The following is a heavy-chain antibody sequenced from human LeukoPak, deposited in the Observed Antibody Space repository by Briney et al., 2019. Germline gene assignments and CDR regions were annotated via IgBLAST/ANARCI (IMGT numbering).Heavy chain of an antibody. V-gene: IGHV3-21*01. D-gene: IGHD5-18*01. CDR1: GFTFSSYT. J-gene: IGHJ4*02. CDR3: GRAWIQLGIGQE. Sequence: AGGALRLSCAASGFTFSSYTMNWVRQAPGKGLEWVSYISSSSSYIYYADSVKGRFTISRDNAKNSLYLQMSSLRAEDTAVYYCGRAWIQLGIGQEWGRGTLVTVPS. CDR2: ISSSSSYI.